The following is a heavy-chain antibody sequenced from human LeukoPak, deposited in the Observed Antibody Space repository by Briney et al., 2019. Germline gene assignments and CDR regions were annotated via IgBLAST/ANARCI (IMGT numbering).Heavy chain of an antibody. V-gene: IGHV3-7*01. D-gene: IGHD1-7*01. CDR2: IKQDGSEK. CDR3: AREDDWNYEDY. Sequence: GGSLRLSCAASGFTVSSNYMSWVRQAPGKGLEWVANIKQDGSEKYYVNSVKGRFTISRDNAKNSLYLQMNSLRAEDTAIYYCAREDDWNYEDYWGQGTLVTVSS. J-gene: IGHJ4*02. CDR1: GFTVSSNY.